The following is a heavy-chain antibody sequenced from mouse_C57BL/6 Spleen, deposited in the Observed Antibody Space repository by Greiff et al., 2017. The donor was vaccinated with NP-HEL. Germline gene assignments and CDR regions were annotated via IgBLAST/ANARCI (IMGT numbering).Heavy chain of an antibody. Sequence: EVKLVESGGGLVQPGGSLSLSCAASGFTFTDYYMSWVRQPPGKALEWLGFIRNKANGYTTEYSASVKGRFTISRDNSQSILYLQMNALRAEDSAKYYWARSWGDYGRFAYWGQGTLVTVSA. V-gene: IGHV7-3*01. CDR3: ARSWGDYGRFAY. CDR1: GFTFTDYY. D-gene: IGHD2-4*01. J-gene: IGHJ3*01. CDR2: IRNKANGYTT.